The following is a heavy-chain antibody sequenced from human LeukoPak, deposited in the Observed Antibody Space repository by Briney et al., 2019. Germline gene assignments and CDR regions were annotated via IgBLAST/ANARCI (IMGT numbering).Heavy chain of an antibody. V-gene: IGHV1-69*04. CDR1: GGTFSSYA. Sequence: SVKVSCKASGGTFSSYAISWVRQAPGQGLEWMGRIIPILGIANYAQKFQGRVTITADKSTSTAYMELRSLRSGDTAVYYCARDRGVTTPGIAFDIWGQGTMVTVSS. D-gene: IGHD4-17*01. CDR3: ARDRGVTTPGIAFDI. J-gene: IGHJ3*02. CDR2: IIPILGIA.